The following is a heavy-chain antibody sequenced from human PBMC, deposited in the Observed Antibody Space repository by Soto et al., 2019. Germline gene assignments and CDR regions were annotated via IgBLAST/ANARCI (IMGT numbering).Heavy chain of an antibody. Sequence: GGSLRLSCAASGFTFSSYAMSWVRQAPGKGLEWVSGISGGGVTTYYADSVKGRFTISRDNSKNTLYLQMNSLRAEDTAVYYCAKDSRSCSGTNCLARGYYFDSWGQGILVTVSS. J-gene: IGHJ4*02. CDR3: AKDSRSCSGTNCLARGYYFDS. V-gene: IGHV3-23*01. D-gene: IGHD2-2*01. CDR1: GFTFSSYA. CDR2: ISGGGVTT.